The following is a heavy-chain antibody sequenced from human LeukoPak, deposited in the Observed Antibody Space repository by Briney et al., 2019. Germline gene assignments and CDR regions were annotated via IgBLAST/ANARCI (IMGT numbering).Heavy chain of an antibody. CDR3: ASPAVAGVHPFLDY. CDR1: GYTFTAYY. Sequence: GASVKVSCKPSGYTFTAYYIHWIRQAPGQGFEWMGWVNPKSGGTNYAQKFQGRVTMTRDTSISTAYMELSTLRSDDTAVYYCASPAVAGVHPFLDYWGQGTPVTVSS. CDR2: VNPKSGGT. J-gene: IGHJ4*02. D-gene: IGHD6-19*01. V-gene: IGHV1-2*02.